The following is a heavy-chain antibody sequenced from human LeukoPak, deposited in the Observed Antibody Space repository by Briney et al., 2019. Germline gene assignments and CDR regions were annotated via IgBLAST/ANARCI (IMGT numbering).Heavy chain of an antibody. Sequence: GGSLRLSCAASGFTFSSYAMSWVRQAPGKGLEWVSAISGSGGSTYYADSVKGRFTISRDSAQNSLYLQMNSLRAEDTAVHYCAREDQLLVDYWGQGTLVTVSS. CDR3: AREDQLLVDY. CDR2: ISGSGGST. D-gene: IGHD2-2*01. J-gene: IGHJ4*02. V-gene: IGHV3-23*01. CDR1: GFTFSSYA.